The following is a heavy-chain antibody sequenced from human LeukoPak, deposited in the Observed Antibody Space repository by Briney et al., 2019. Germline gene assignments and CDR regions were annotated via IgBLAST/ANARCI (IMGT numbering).Heavy chain of an antibody. D-gene: IGHD3-10*01. Sequence: PSETLSLTCTVSGGSITSSDNYWSWIRQSAGKGLEWIGRIYTSGSTNYNPSLKSRVTISVDTSKNQFSLKLSSVTAADTAVYYCARDYGSGSPYYYYYYMDVWGKGTTVTISS. V-gene: IGHV4-61*02. CDR3: ARDYGSGSPYYYYYYMDV. J-gene: IGHJ6*03. CDR1: GGSITSSDNY. CDR2: IYTSGST.